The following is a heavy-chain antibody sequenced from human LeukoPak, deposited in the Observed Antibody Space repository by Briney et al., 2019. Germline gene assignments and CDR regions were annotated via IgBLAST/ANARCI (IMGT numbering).Heavy chain of an antibody. CDR2: VDPEDGET. J-gene: IGHJ4*02. Sequence: ASMKISCKVTGYTFTDYYMHWVQQAPGKGLEWMGLVDPEDGETIYAEKFQGRVTITADTSTDTAYMELSSLRSEDTAVYYCATLTTVTTAYADYWGQGTLVTVSS. V-gene: IGHV1-69-2*01. CDR3: ATLTTVTTAYADY. CDR1: GYTFTDYY. D-gene: IGHD4-17*01.